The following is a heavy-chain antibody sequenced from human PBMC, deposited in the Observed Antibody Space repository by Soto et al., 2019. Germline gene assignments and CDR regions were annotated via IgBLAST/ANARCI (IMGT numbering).Heavy chain of an antibody. J-gene: IGHJ6*02. V-gene: IGHV1-18*01. Sequence: QVQLVQSGAEVKKPGASVKVSCKASGYTFTSDGISWVRQAPGQGLEWMGWIRAYNGNTNYAQKLQGRVTRTTDTSTSTAYNELRSRRSDDTAVYYCARDLPTMDVWGQGTTVSVSS. CDR1: GYTFTSDG. CDR3: ARDLPTMDV. CDR2: IRAYNGNT.